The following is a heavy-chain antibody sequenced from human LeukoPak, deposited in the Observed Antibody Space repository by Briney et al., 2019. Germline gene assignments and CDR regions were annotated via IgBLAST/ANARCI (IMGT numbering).Heavy chain of an antibody. CDR1: GGSFSGYY. CDR3: ARSLYGSGKYSDY. CDR2: INHSGST. J-gene: IGHJ4*02. V-gene: IGHV4-34*01. Sequence: SETLSLTCAVYGGSFSGYYWSWIRQPPGKGLEWIGEINHSGSTNYNPSLRSRVTISVDTSKNQFSLKLGSVTAADTAVYYCARSLYGSGKYSDYWGQGTLVTVSS. D-gene: IGHD3-10*01.